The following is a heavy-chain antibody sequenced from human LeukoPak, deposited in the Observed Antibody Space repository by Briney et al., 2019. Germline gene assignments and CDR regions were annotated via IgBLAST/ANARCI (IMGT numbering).Heavy chain of an antibody. CDR1: GFNFSSNW. J-gene: IGHJ4*02. CDR2: LKADGTEK. CDR3: ARIMIMVTTSDC. D-gene: IGHD4-17*01. Sequence: PGGSLRLSCVVSGFNFSSNWMIWVRQAPGKGLEWVANLKADGTEKYHVDSVKGRFAISRDNAKNSLYLQVNSLRAEDTAVYYCARIMIMVTTSDCWGQGTLVTVSS. V-gene: IGHV3-7*02.